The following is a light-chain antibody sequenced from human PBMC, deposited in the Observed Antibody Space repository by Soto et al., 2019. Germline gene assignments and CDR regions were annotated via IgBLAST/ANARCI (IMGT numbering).Light chain of an antibody. Sequence: EIVMTQSPATLSVSPGERVTLSCRASQSVSSNLVWYHQKPGQAPRLLIYDASTRATGIPARYSGSGSGTEFNFTISILQSEDFSVYFCQQYNKWPRTFGQGTKVEIK. CDR1: QSVSSN. CDR2: DAS. J-gene: IGKJ1*01. CDR3: QQYNKWPRT. V-gene: IGKV3-15*01.